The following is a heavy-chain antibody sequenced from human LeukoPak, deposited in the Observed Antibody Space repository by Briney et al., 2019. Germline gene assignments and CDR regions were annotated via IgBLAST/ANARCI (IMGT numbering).Heavy chain of an antibody. Sequence: GGSLRLSCGASGFTLSNYAMSWVRQAPGKGLEWVSGISGSGGSTYYRESVKGRFTISRDISKNTLYLQMNSLRAEDTAVYYCAKGGIHYYDISGYFFDYWGQGTLVTVSS. CDR3: AKGGIHYYDISGYFFDY. CDR1: GFTLSNYA. V-gene: IGHV3-23*01. CDR2: ISGSGGST. J-gene: IGHJ4*02. D-gene: IGHD3-22*01.